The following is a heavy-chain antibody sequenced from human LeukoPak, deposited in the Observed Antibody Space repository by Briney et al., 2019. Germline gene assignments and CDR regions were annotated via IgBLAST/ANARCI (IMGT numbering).Heavy chain of an antibody. V-gene: IGHV3-48*04. J-gene: IGHJ3*02. Sequence: GGSLRLSCAAPGFTFSSYSMNWVRQAPGEGLERVSYISSSSTTIYYADSVKGRFTISRDNAKNSLYLQMNSLRAEDTAVYYCARGNYGGNPGGAFDIWGQGTMVTVSS. CDR1: GFTFSSYS. CDR2: ISSSSTTI. CDR3: ARGNYGGNPGGAFDI. D-gene: IGHD4-23*01.